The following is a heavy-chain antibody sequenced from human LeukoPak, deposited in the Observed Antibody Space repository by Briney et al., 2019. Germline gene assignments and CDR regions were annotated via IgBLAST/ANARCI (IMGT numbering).Heavy chain of an antibody. V-gene: IGHV3-48*02. J-gene: IGHJ3*02. CDR1: GFTLSTYT. CDR2: ISSSSSTI. CDR3: AREYSSSSGRAFDI. D-gene: IGHD6-6*01. Sequence: GGSLRLSCAASGFTLSTYTMNWVRQAPGEGLQWFSYISSSSSTIYYADSVKGRFTISRDNAKNSLYLQMNSLRDEDTAVYYCAREYSSSSGRAFDIWGQGTMVTVSS.